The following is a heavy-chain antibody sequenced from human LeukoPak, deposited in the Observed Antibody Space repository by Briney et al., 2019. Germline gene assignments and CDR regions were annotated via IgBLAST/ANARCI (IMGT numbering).Heavy chain of an antibody. CDR1: GYTFTSSG. D-gene: IGHD4-17*01. V-gene: IGHV1-18*01. J-gene: IGHJ4*02. CDR2: ISADNGDT. Sequence: APVKVSCKASGYTFTSSGISWLRQAPGQGLDWMGWISADNGDTNYAQKLQGRVTMTTDTSTSTAYMELRSLRSDDTAVYYCGRGSYGDPLFDYWGQGTLVTVSS. CDR3: GRGSYGDPLFDY.